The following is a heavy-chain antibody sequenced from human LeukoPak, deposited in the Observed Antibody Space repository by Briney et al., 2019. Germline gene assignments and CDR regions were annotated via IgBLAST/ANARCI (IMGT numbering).Heavy chain of an antibody. CDR1: GYTFTSYY. J-gene: IGHJ4*02. Sequence: ASVKVSCKASGYTFTSYYMHWVRQAPGQGLEWMGITNSSGGSTSYTQKFQGRVTMTRDTSTRTVYMELSSLRSEDTAVYYCARSWVTTSPLDYWGQGTLVSVSS. V-gene: IGHV1-46*01. D-gene: IGHD4-11*01. CDR3: ARSWVTTSPLDY. CDR2: TNSSGGST.